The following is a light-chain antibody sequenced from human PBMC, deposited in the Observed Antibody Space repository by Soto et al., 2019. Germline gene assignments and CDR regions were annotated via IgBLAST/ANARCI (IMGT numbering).Light chain of an antibody. CDR3: ATWDDSLIGQV. CDR2: SDN. J-gene: IGLJ2*01. CDR1: SSNIGSNT. V-gene: IGLV1-44*01. Sequence: QLVLTQPPSASGTPGQRVTISCSGSSSNIGSNTVNWYQQLPGTAPRLLIYSDNQRPSGLPVRFSGSKSGTSASLAISGLRSGDEADYYCATWDDSLIGQVFGGGTKLTVL.